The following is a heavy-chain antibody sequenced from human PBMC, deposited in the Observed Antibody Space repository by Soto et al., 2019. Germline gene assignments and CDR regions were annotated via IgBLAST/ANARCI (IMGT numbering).Heavy chain of an antibody. J-gene: IGHJ6*02. CDR1: GYTFTSYY. Sequence: ASVKVSCKASGYTFTSYYMHWVRQAPGQGLEWMGIINPSGGSTSYAQKFQGRVTMTRDTSTSTVYMELSSLRPEDTAVYYCAKGILSATIGPYAMDVWGQGTTVTVSS. D-gene: IGHD3-16*01. CDR2: INPSGGST. CDR3: AKGILSATIGPYAMDV. V-gene: IGHV1-46*01.